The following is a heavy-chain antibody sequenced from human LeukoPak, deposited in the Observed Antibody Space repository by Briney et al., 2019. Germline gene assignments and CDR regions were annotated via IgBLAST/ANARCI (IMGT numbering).Heavy chain of an antibody. CDR1: GYSFTSYW. CDR3: ARHVVMATGRYLDY. Sequence: GESLKISCTGSGYSFTSYWIGWVRQMPGKGLEWMGIIYPGDSDTRYSPSFQGQVTISADKSINTAYLQWSSLKASDTALYYCARHVVMATGRYLDYWGQGTLVTVSS. D-gene: IGHD3-16*01. J-gene: IGHJ4*02. CDR2: IYPGDSDT. V-gene: IGHV5-51*01.